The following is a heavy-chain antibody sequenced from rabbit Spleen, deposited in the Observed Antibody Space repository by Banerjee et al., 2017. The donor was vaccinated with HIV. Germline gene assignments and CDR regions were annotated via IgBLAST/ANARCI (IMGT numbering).Heavy chain of an antibody. J-gene: IGHJ4*01. CDR2: INTGSSDFI. D-gene: IGHD3-1*01. CDR3: ARWNKYDGYWDYYFNL. V-gene: IGHV1S45*01. Sequence: QEQLEESGGDLVKPGGTLTLTCKASGIDFSSYYYMCWVRQAPGKGLEWIGCINTGSSDFIYYASWAKGRFTISKTSSTTVTLQMTSLTAADTATYFCARWNKYDGYWDYYFNLWGPGTLVTVS. CDR1: GIDFSSYYY.